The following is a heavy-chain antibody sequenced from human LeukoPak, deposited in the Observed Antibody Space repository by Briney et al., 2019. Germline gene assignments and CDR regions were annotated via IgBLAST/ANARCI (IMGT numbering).Heavy chain of an antibody. CDR3: ARGGYEGDSGLGAFDI. J-gene: IGHJ3*02. CDR1: GYTFTSYD. Sequence: ASVKVSCKASGYTFTSYDINWVRQATGQGLEWMGWINHNSSNKGYAQKVQGRVTITRNNSISTAYMELSSLRSEDTAVHSCARGGYEGDSGLGAFDIWGQGTMVTVSS. CDR2: INHNSSNK. D-gene: IGHD5-12*01. V-gene: IGHV1-8*01.